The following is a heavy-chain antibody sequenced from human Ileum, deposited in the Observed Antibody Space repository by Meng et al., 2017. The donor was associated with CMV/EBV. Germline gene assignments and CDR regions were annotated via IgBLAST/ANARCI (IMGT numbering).Heavy chain of an antibody. D-gene: IGHD3-16*01. CDR1: GDSITSCY. V-gene: IGHV4-4*07. Sequence: VQLQESGPALGKPSETLSRTCTVSGDSITSCYWSWIRQPAGKALEWIGRIYHGGSTNYNPSLKSRVTLSVDTSKNQFSMRLTSVTAADTAVYYCARGPGGFGDFNFDYWGQGTLVTVSS. J-gene: IGHJ4*02. CDR3: ARGPGGFGDFNFDY. CDR2: IYHGGST.